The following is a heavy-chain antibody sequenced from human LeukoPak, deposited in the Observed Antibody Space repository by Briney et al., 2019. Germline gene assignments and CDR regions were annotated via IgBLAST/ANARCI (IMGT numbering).Heavy chain of an antibody. Sequence: SETLSLTCTVSGGSISSYYWSWIRQSPGKGLEWIGYIYYSGSTNYTPSLKSRVTMSVDTSKNQFSLKLSSVTAADTAVYYCARRGSGGYVDYWGQGTLVTVSS. V-gene: IGHV4-59*08. D-gene: IGHD2-15*01. CDR3: ARRGSGGYVDY. CDR1: GGSISSYY. CDR2: IYYSGST. J-gene: IGHJ4*02.